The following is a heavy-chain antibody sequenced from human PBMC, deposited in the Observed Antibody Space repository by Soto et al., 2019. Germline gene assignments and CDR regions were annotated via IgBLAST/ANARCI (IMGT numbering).Heavy chain of an antibody. Sequence: QITLKESGPTLVKPTQTLTLTCTFSGFSLSADGVGVGWIRQPPGKALEWLALIYWDDDQRYSPSLKTRLTITKDTSKNQVVSTMTNMDPVDTATYYCAHAYGGTSWPNDAFDVWGQGTVVTVSS. J-gene: IGHJ3*01. D-gene: IGHD2-2*01. CDR2: IYWDDDQ. CDR1: GFSLSADGVG. V-gene: IGHV2-5*02. CDR3: AHAYGGTSWPNDAFDV.